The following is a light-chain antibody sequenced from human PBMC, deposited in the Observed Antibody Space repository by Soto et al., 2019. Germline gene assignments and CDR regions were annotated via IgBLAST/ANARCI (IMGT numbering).Light chain of an antibody. Sequence: EIVLTQSPATLSLSPGERATLSCRASQSVSSYLAWYQQKPGQAPRLLIYDASNRATGIPARFSGSRSGTYFTLTVSSLEPEDFAVYYCQQRSNWPPGYTFGQGTKLEIK. CDR1: QSVSSY. CDR3: QQRSNWPPGYT. V-gene: IGKV3-11*01. CDR2: DAS. J-gene: IGKJ2*01.